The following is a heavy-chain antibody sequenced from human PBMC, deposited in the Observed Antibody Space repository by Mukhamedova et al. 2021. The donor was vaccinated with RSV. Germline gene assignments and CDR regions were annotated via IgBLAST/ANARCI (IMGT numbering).Heavy chain of an antibody. Sequence: GSTYYNPSLKSRVTISVDTSKNQFSLKLSSVTAADTAVYYCASVYYYDSSGYYPGAFDIWGQGTMVTVSS. CDR3: ASVYYYDSSGYYPGAFDI. J-gene: IGHJ3*02. D-gene: IGHD3-22*01. V-gene: IGHV4-31*02. CDR2: GST.